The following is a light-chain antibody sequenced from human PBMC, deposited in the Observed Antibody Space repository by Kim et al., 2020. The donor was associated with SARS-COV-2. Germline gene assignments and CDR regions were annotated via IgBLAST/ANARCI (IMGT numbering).Light chain of an antibody. CDR2: DNT. CDR1: SSNIGAGYA. CDR3: QAYDSSLSGSV. V-gene: IGLV1-40*01. J-gene: IGLJ3*02. Sequence: QRVTMSCPGSSSNIGAGYAVPWYQQFPGTAPNLLIYDNTNRPSGVPDRFSGSKSGTAASLAITGLQAEDEADYYGQAYDSSLSGSVFGGGTKVTVL.